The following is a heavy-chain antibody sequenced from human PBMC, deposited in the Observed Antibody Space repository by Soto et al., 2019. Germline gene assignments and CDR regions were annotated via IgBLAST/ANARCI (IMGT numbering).Heavy chain of an antibody. Sequence: PGESLKISCKGSGYSFTSYWIGWVRQRPGKGLEWMGIIYPGDSDTRYSPSFQGQVTISADKSISTAYLQWSSLKASDTAMYYCARLSSGYSYGYYFDYWGQGTLVTVSS. J-gene: IGHJ4*02. CDR1: GYSFTSYW. CDR2: IYPGDSDT. D-gene: IGHD5-18*01. V-gene: IGHV5-51*01. CDR3: ARLSSGYSYGYYFDY.